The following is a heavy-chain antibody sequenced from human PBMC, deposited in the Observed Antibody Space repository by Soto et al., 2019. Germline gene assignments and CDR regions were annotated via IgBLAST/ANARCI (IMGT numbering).Heavy chain of an antibody. CDR1: GFTFSSYA. Sequence: VGSLRLSCAASGFTFSSYAMSWVRQAPGKGLEWVSAISGSGGSTYYADSVKGRFTISRDNSKNTLYLQMNSLRAEDTAVYYCVKEASYCGGDCYIPAESFQHWGQGALDPVSS. D-gene: IGHD2-21*01. CDR2: ISGSGGST. J-gene: IGHJ1*01. CDR3: VKEASYCGGDCYIPAESFQH. V-gene: IGHV3-23*01.